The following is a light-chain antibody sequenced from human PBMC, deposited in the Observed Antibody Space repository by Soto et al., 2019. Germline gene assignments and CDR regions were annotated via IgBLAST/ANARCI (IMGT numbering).Light chain of an antibody. CDR3: QEANSFT. CDR2: AIS. V-gene: IGKV1-12*02. J-gene: IGKJ4*01. Sequence: DIQMTQSPSSVSASVGDRVTITCRASQPVSSWLAWYQQKPGEAPKLLIYAISSLQTGVPSRFSGSGSRTDFTLTISSLQPEDFASYYCQEANSFTFGGGTKVEIK. CDR1: QPVSSW.